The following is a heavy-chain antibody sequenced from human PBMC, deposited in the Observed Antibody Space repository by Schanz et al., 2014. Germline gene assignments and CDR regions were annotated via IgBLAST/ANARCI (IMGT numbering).Heavy chain of an antibody. D-gene: IGHD6-19*01. CDR1: GFPFSMAW. V-gene: IGHV3-15*01. CDR2: IRSKNDGGTT. J-gene: IGHJ3*02. CDR3: ATDYSGGGCHI. Sequence: EVQLVESGGGLVKPGGSLRLSCAASGFPFSMAWMTWVRQAPGKGLEWVGHIRSKNDGGTTDYAAPVKGRFTISRDDSKNTVYLQMNSLRAEDTALYFCATDYSGGGCHIWGQGTMVTVSS.